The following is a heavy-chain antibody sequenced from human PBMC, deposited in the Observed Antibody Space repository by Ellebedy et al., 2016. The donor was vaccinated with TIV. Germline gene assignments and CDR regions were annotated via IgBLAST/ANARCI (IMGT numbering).Heavy chain of an antibody. CDR1: GYIFTNYW. CDR3: ARLRAAIPGTRHLGWYFDV. CDR2: TYPGDSDT. D-gene: IGHD1-1*01. Sequence: GESLKISCHVSGYIFTNYWSGWVRQRPGEGLEWMGITYPGDSDTRYSPSFQGQVTVSADKSINTAYLQWGGLKASDTAIYYCARLRAAIPGTRHLGWYFDVWGRGTLVTVSS. J-gene: IGHJ2*01. V-gene: IGHV5-51*01.